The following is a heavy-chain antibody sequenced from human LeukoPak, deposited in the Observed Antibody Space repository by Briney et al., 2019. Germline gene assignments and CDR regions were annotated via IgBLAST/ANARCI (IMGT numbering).Heavy chain of an antibody. CDR2: TYYRSKWYN. J-gene: IGHJ6*02. CDR1: GDSVSSNSAV. CDR3: ASFNRDGAYGMDV. V-gene: IGHV6-1*01. D-gene: IGHD1-14*01. Sequence: SQTLSLTCAISGDSVSSNSAVWNWIRQSPSRGLEWLGRTYYRSKWYNDYAVSVKSRITINPDTSKNQFSLQLNSVTPEDTAVYYCASFNRDGAYGMDVWGQGTTVTVSS.